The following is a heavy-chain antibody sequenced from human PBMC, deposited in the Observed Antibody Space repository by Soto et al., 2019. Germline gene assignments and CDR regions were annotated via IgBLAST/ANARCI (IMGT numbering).Heavy chain of an antibody. J-gene: IGHJ4*02. D-gene: IGHD3-22*01. V-gene: IGHV4-4*02. CDR3: ARDRLRGYDSSGFYS. CDR1: SGNIDNVYW. Sequence: SETLSLTCAVSSGNIDNVYWWSWVRQSPGKGLEWIGETSHDGVTNYNPSLEGRVTISVDKSKNQLYLKLSSVTAADTAVYYCARDRLRGYDSSGFYSWGQGTMVTVSS. CDR2: TSHDGVT.